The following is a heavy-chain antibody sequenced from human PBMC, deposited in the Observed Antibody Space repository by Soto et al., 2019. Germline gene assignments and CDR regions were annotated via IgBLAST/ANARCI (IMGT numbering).Heavy chain of an antibody. CDR1: RFTFRDFA. CDR2: IGGLGSDT. V-gene: IGHV3-23*01. J-gene: IGHJ5*01. D-gene: IGHD1-26*01. CDR3: AKDAVPYSGKWDWFDS. Sequence: DVQLLESGGGLVQPGGSLSLSCAASRFTFRDFAMSWVRQAPGKGLEWVSSIGGLGSDTYYADPVKGRFTIARDNSKNTLYLQLDGLRDEDTALYYCAKDAVPYSGKWDWFDSWGQGTLVIVS.